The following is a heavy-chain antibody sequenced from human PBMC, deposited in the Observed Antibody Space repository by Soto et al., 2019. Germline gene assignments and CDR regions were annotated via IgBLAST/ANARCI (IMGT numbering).Heavy chain of an antibody. J-gene: IGHJ4*02. CDR3: AKRGGYAISFYDS. D-gene: IGHD3-16*01. V-gene: IGHV3-23*01. CDR1: GFNFGVYA. Sequence: GGSLRLSCAGTGFNFGVYAMSWVRQAPGKGLEWVSTLSGDGSRAYYADSVRGRFTVSRDNPKSTLYLRMNSLRADDTAIYYCAKRGGYAISFYDSWGQGTLVTVSS. CDR2: LSGDGSRA.